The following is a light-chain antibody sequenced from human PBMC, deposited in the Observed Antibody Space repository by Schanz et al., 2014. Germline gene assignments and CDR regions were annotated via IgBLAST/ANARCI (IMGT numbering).Light chain of an antibody. CDR2: GAS. Sequence: EIVMTQSPGTLSVSPGEGATLFCRASQSVSANLAWYQQKLGQAPRLLIYGASTRATGIPDRFSGSGSGTEFTLTISSLQSEDFAVYYCQRRSNWPRTCGQGTRV. V-gene: IGKV3D-15*01. CDR1: QSVSAN. J-gene: IGKJ1*01. CDR3: QRRSNWPRT.